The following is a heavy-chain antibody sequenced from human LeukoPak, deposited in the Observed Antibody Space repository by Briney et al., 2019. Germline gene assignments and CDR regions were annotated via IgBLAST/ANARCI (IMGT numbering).Heavy chain of an antibody. D-gene: IGHD1-26*01. CDR3: ARDAGVELRWDAFDI. CDR1: GYTFTGYY. Sequence: GESLKISCKASGYTFTGYYMHWVRQAPGQGLEWMGWINPNSGGTNYAQKFQGRVTMTRDTSISTAYMELSRLRSDDTAVYYCARDAGVELRWDAFDIWGQGTMVTVSS. V-gene: IGHV1-2*02. J-gene: IGHJ3*02. CDR2: INPNSGGT.